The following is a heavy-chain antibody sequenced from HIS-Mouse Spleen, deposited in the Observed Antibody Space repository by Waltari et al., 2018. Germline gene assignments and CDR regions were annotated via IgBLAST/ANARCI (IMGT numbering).Heavy chain of an antibody. CDR2: IYYSGST. CDR3: ARDRELYFDY. V-gene: IGHV4-39*07. J-gene: IGHJ4*02. D-gene: IGHD1-26*01. CDR1: GGSISSSRYY. Sequence: QLQLQESGPGLLKPSETLSLTCTVPGGSISSSRYYWGWIRQPPGKGLEWIGSIYYSGSTYYNPSLKSRVTISVDTSKNQFSLKLSSVTAADTAVYYCARDRELYFDYWGQGTLVTVSS.